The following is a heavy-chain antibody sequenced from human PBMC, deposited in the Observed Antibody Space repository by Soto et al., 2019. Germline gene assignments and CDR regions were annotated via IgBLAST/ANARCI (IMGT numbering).Heavy chain of an antibody. D-gene: IGHD2-2*01. Sequence: GGSLRLSCAASGFVFINYAMTWVRQAPGKGLEWVSAISGSGGHTYHADSVKGRFTISRDNSNNTLYLKMNSLRAEDKAIYYCAKSPNCTTTRCYRTFYEYWGPGALVTVSS. V-gene: IGHV3-23*01. CDR1: GFVFINYA. J-gene: IGHJ4*02. CDR3: AKSPNCTTTRCYRTFYEY. CDR2: ISGSGGHT.